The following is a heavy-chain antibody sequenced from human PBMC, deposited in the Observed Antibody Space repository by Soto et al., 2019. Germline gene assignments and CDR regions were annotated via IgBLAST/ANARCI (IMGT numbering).Heavy chain of an antibody. V-gene: IGHV5-51*01. Sequence: LKISCKGSGYSFTSYWIGWVRQMPGKGLEWMGIVYPGDSDTRYSPSFQGQVTISADKSLXXXYXXXXXLXASXXAMXYCARQWSYYYDSSGYYHFDYWGQGTLVTVSS. J-gene: IGHJ4*02. D-gene: IGHD3-22*01. CDR3: ARQWSYYYDSSGYYHFDY. CDR1: GYSFTSYW. CDR2: VYPGDSDT.